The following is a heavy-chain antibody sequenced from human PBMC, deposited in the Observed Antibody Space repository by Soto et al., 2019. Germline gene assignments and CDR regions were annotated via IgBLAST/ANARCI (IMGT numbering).Heavy chain of an antibody. Sequence: ASVKVSCKASGYTFTSYGISWVRQAPGQGLEWMGWISAYNGNTNYAQKLQGRVTMTTDTSTSTAYMELRSLRSDDTAVYYCARDVEYCTNGVCSTQAVAGRSSGYWGQGTLVTVSS. V-gene: IGHV1-18*01. D-gene: IGHD2-8*01. J-gene: IGHJ4*02. CDR2: ISAYNGNT. CDR1: GYTFTSYG. CDR3: ARDVEYCTNGVCSTQAVAGRSSGY.